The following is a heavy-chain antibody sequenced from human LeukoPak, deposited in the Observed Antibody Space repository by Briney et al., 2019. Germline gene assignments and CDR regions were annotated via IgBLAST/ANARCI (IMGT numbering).Heavy chain of an antibody. V-gene: IGHV4-30-4*07. CDR3: ARELRDGYNLAVDAFDI. Sequence: SETLSLTCAVSGGSISSGGYSWSWIRQPPGKGLEWIGYIYYSGSTYYNPSLKSRVTISVDTSKNQFSLKLSSVTAADTAVYYCARELRDGYNLAVDAFDIWGQGTMVTVSS. D-gene: IGHD5-24*01. J-gene: IGHJ3*02. CDR1: GGSISSGGYS. CDR2: IYYSGST.